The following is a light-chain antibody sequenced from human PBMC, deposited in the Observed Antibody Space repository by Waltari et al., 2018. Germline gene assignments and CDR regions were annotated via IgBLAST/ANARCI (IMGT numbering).Light chain of an antibody. CDR1: KLGDKY. V-gene: IGLV3-1*01. CDR3: QAWDSSSDVV. CDR2: QHT. Sequence: SYELTQPPSVSVSPGQTASITCSGDKLGDKYACWYQQKPGQSPVLVIYQHTKRPSGIPERFSGSNSGSTATLTISGTQAMDEADYYCQAWDSSSDVVFGGGTKLTVL. J-gene: IGLJ2*01.